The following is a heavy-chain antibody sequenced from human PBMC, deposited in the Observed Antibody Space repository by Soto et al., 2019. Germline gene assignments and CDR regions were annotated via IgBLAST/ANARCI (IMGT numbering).Heavy chain of an antibody. CDR3: ASEALPYYDSHGYYVMDAFDL. V-gene: IGHV3-48*02. J-gene: IGHJ3*01. D-gene: IGHD3-22*01. Sequence: GGSLRLSCAASGFSFSYYTMKWVRQAPGKGLEWISHISNTSGTIYYADSVKGRFAISRDNAKNSLYLQMNNLRDEDSAIYYCASEALPYYDSHGYYVMDAFDLWGQGKMVTVSS. CDR2: ISNTSGTI. CDR1: GFSFSYYT.